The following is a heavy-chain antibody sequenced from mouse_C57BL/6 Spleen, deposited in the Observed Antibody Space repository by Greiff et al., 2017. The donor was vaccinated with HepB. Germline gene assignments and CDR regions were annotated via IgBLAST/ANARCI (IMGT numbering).Heavy chain of an antibody. V-gene: IGHV1-76*01. CDR1: GYTFTDYY. CDR3: ARGYDYDGYFDY. Sequence: QVQLKESGAELVRPGASVKLSCKASGYTFTDYYINWVKQRPGQGLEWIARIYPGSGNTYYNEKFKGKATLTAEKSSSTAYMQLSSLTSEDSAVYFCARGYDYDGYFDYWGQGTTLTVSS. D-gene: IGHD2-4*01. CDR2: IYPGSGNT. J-gene: IGHJ2*01.